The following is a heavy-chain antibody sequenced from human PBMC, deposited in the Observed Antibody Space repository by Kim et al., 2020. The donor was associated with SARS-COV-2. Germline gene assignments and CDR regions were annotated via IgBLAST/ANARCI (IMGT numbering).Heavy chain of an antibody. D-gene: IGHD1-26*01. V-gene: IGHV3-11*06. CDR3: AGGGGSYRVGY. CDR2: ISSSSSYT. CDR1: GFTFSDYY. Sequence: GGSLRLSCAASGFTFSDYYMSWIRQAPGKGLEWVSYISSSSSYTNYADSVKGRFTISRDNAKNSLYLQMNSLRAEDTAVYYCAGGGGSYRVGYWGQGTLVTVSS. J-gene: IGHJ4*02.